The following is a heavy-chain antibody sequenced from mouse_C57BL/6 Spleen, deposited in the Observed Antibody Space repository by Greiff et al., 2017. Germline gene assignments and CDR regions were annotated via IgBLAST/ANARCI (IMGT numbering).Heavy chain of an antibody. CDR3: VKAGRSLLGYYAMDY. V-gene: IGHV7-4*01. D-gene: IGHD2-10*01. CDR1: GFTFTDYY. Sequence: EVNLVESGGGLVQPGASLRLSCAASGFTFTDYYMSWVRQPPGKAPEWLALIRNKANGYTTEYTASVKGRFTISRDNSQNILYLQMNTLRAEDSATYYGVKAGRSLLGYYAMDYWGQGTSVTVSS. J-gene: IGHJ4*01. CDR2: IRNKANGYTT.